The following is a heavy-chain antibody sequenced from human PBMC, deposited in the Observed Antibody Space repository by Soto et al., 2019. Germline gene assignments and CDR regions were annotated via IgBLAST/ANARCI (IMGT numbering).Heavy chain of an antibody. CDR2: ISAHNGNT. CDR3: GRGRDGDY. D-gene: IGHD6-6*01. V-gene: IGHV1-18*01. Sequence: QVHLVQSGAEVKKPGASVKVSCKGSGYTFTSYGITWVRQAPGQGLEWMGWISAHNGNTDYAQRLQGRVTVTRDTSTSTAYMELRSLRSDDTAVYYCGRGRDGDYWGQGALVTVSS. CDR1: GYTFTSYG. J-gene: IGHJ4*02.